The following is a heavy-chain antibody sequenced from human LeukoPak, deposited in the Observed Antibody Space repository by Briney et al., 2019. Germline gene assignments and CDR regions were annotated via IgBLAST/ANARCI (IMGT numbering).Heavy chain of an antibody. CDR3: ASSFYYDSRDY. V-gene: IGHV4-34*01. J-gene: IGHJ4*02. CDR2: ITPSGST. D-gene: IGHD3-22*01. CDR1: GGSFSGYF. Sequence: KSSETLSLPCVVYGGSFSGYFWSWSLQPPGKGLEWIGEITPSGSTNYNPSLKSRVSISIDTSKKKLSLRLTSVTAADSAVYYCASSFYYDSRDYWGQGTLVTVSS.